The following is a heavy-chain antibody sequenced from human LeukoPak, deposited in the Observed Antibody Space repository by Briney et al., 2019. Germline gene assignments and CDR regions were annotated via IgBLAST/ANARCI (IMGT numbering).Heavy chain of an antibody. CDR2: MNPNSGNT. D-gene: IGHD1-26*01. CDR1: GYTFTSYD. Sequence: ASVKVSCKASGYTFTSYDINWVRQATGQGLEWMGWMNPNSGNTGYAQKFQGRVTMTEDTSTDTAYMELSSLRSEDTAVYYCATHPATAGANNYWGQGTLVTVSS. J-gene: IGHJ4*02. CDR3: ATHPATAGANNY. V-gene: IGHV1-8*02.